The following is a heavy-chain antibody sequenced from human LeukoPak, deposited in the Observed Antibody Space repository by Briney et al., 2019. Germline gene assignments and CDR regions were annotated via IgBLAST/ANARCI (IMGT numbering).Heavy chain of an antibody. CDR3: SRDFRRFGLDF. J-gene: IGHJ4*02. CDR1: GFTFGVDG. Sequence: PGGSLRLSCIASGFTFGVDGMSWFRQAPGKGLEWVAFIRSKSYGGTSEYAASVRGRFTVSRDDSKSIAYLQMESLKTEDTAVYYCSRDFRRFGLDFWGQGTPVTVSS. D-gene: IGHD3-10*01. CDR2: IRSKSYGGTS. V-gene: IGHV3-49*03.